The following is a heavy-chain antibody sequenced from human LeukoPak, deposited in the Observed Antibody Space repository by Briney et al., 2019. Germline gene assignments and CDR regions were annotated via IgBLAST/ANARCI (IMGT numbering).Heavy chain of an antibody. CDR3: ARASITMVRGVIRKASYFDY. V-gene: IGHV5-51*01. Sequence: GESLKISCKGSGYSFTSYWIGWVRQMPGKGLEWMGIIYPVDSDTRYSPSFQGQFTISADKSISTAYLQWSSLKASDTAMYYCARASITMVRGVIRKASYFDYWGQGTLVTVSS. CDR2: IYPVDSDT. D-gene: IGHD3-10*01. J-gene: IGHJ4*02. CDR1: GYSFTSYW.